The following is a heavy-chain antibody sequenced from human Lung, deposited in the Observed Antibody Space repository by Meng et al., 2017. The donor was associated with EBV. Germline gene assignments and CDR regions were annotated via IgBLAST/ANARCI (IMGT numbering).Heavy chain of an antibody. CDR2: IYHSGST. D-gene: IGHD3-3*01. CDR1: GGSISSSNW. V-gene: IGHV4-4*02. Sequence: QGRLQESGPGLVKPSGTLSLTCAVSGGSISSSNWWSWVRHPPGKGLEWIGEIYHSGSTNYNPSLKSRVTISVDKSKNQFSLKLSSVAAADTAVYYCARGKLSGYRYFDYWGQGTLVTVSS. J-gene: IGHJ4*02. CDR3: ARGKLSGYRYFDY.